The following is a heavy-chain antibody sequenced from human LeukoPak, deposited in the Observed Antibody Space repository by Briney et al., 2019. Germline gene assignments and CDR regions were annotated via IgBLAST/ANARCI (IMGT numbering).Heavy chain of an antibody. CDR1: GFTFKSHD. CDR3: ARGGRGSSWFDN. D-gene: IGHD6-13*01. V-gene: IGHV3-13*01. Sequence: GGSLRLSCAASGFTFKSHDMHWVRQAAGEGLEWVSAIGTAGDTYYPGSVKGRFTISRENAKNSLYLQMNSLRAGDTAVYYCARGGRGSSWFDNWGQGTLVTVSS. CDR2: IGTAGDT. J-gene: IGHJ4*02.